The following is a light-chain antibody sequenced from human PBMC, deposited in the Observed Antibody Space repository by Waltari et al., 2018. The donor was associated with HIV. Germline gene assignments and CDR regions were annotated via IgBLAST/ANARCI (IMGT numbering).Light chain of an antibody. J-gene: IGLJ2*01. Sequence: SSELTQPPSVSVSPGQTVRITCSGDALPTQYTSWYQQKPGQPPVLVMYKDTQRSSGTPERFYGSSSGTTVTLTITAVRAEDEAYYYCQSGDNKLTSVFFGGGTRLTVL. CDR3: QSGDNKLTSVF. V-gene: IGLV3-25*03. CDR1: ALPTQY. CDR2: KDT.